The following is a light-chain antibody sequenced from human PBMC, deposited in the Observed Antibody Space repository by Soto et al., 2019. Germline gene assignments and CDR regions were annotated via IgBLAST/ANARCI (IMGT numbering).Light chain of an antibody. CDR2: GVT. CDR1: SSDIGAYNY. Sequence: QSALTQPASVSGSPGQSITISCTGTSSDIGAYNYVSWYQQYPGKAPKLMIYGVTNRPSGVSNRFSGSKTGNTASLTISGLQAGDEGDYYCCSYAGSGKYVFGTGTKVTVL. J-gene: IGLJ1*01. V-gene: IGLV2-14*01. CDR3: CSYAGSGKYV.